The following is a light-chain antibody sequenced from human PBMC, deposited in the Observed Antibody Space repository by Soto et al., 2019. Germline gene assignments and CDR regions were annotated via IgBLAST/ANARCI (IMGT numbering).Light chain of an antibody. CDR3: QQFGGSYS. CDR1: QSVNTAS. J-gene: IGKJ2*03. V-gene: IGKV3-20*01. CDR2: AAS. Sequence: ETVLTQSPGTLTLSPGERATLSCTASQSVNTASLAWYQHNAGQAPRLLFYAASKRAPGTPDRFSGSGSGKDFTLTISRLEPEGFAVYYCQQFGGSYSFGQGTRLDNK.